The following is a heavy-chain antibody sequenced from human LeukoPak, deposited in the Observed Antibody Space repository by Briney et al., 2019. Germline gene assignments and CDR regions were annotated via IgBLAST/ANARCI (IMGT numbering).Heavy chain of an antibody. D-gene: IGHD1-26*01. J-gene: IGHJ4*02. CDR2: INEDGSTT. CDR3: VRDLGGRSGH. CDR1: GFTFSSNW. Sequence: GGSLRLSCAASGFTFSSNWMHWVRQAPGKGLVWVSRINEDGSTTNYADSVKGRSTIFRDNAKNTLYLQMNRLRAEDTAVYYCVRDLGGRSGHWGQGTLVTVSS. V-gene: IGHV3-74*01.